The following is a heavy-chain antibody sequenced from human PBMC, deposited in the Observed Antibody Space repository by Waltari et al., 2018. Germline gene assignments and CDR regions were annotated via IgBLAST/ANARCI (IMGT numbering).Heavy chain of an antibody. D-gene: IGHD2-21*02. CDR3: ARGRNDLSAFFDP. CDR1: GYTFRNYG. V-gene: IGHV1-18*01. J-gene: IGHJ5*02. CDR2: IRGYDGDT. Sequence: QVQLVQSGAEVRKPGASVKVSCKASGYTFRNYGIAWVRQAPGQGLEWMGWIRGYDGDTKYAREFEGRLTVTTDTSTNTAHMELRSLRSDDTAVYYCARGRNDLSAFFDPWGQGTLVAVSS.